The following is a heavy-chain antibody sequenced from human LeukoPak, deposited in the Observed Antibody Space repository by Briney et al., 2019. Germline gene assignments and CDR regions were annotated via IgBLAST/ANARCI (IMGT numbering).Heavy chain of an antibody. CDR2: IWYDGSNK. D-gene: IGHD3-3*01. CDR3: ARDRVVTIFGVALDY. J-gene: IGHJ4*02. CDR1: GFTFRKYV. V-gene: IGHV3-33*08. Sequence: PGGSLRLSCAASGFTFRKYVMSWVRQAPGKGLEWVAVIWYDGSNKYYADSVKGRFTISRDNSKNTLYLQMNSLRAEDTAVYYCARDRVVTIFGVALDYWGQGTLVTVSS.